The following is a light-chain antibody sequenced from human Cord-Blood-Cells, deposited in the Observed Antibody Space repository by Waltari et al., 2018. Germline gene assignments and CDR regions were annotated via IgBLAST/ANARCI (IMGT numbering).Light chain of an antibody. J-gene: IGLJ2*01. CDR2: EVS. Sequence: QSALTPPASVSGSPGQSLTISCTGSSSDVGGSTYVSWYQQHPGKAPKLMIYEVSNRPSGVSNRFSGSKSGNTASLTISGLQAEDEADYYCSSYTSSSTDVVFGGGTKLTVL. CDR3: SSYTSSSTDVV. V-gene: IGLV2-14*01. CDR1: SSDVGGSTY.